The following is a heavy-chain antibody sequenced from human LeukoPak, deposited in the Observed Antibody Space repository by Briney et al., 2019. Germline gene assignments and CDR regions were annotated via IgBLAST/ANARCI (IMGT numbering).Heavy chain of an antibody. CDR3: ARGHCGSGSYYNLYYYYMDV. J-gene: IGHJ6*03. Sequence: GGSLRLSCAASGFTVSSNYMSWVRQAPGKGLEWVSVIYSGGSTYYADSVKGRFTISRDNSKNTLYLQMNSLRAEDTAVYYCARGHCGSGSYYNLYYYYMDVWGKGTTVTISS. V-gene: IGHV3-66*01. D-gene: IGHD3-10*01. CDR1: GFTVSSNY. CDR2: IYSGGST.